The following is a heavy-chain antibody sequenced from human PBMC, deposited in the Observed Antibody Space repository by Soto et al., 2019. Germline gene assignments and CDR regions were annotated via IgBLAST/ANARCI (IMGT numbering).Heavy chain of an antibody. CDR2: IYYSGST. CDR1: GGSISGSSYY. J-gene: IGHJ4*02. D-gene: IGHD6-19*01. V-gene: IGHV4-39*01. Sequence: SETLSLTCTVSGGSISGSSYYWGWIRQPPGKGLEWIGSIYYSGSTYYNPSLKSRVTISVDTSKNQFSLKLSSVTAADTAVYYCARLAYSSGWLDYWGQGTLVTVSS. CDR3: ARLAYSSGWLDY.